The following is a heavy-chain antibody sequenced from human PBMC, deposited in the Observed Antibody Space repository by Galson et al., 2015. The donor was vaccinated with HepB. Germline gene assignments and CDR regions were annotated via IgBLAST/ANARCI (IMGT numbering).Heavy chain of an antibody. V-gene: IGHV1-2*06. J-gene: IGHJ5*02. CDR3: ARSNYDSGGYLNWFDP. D-gene: IGHD3-22*01. CDR1: GYTFTGYY. CDR2: INPNSGGT. Sequence: SVKVSCKASGYTFTGYYMHWVRQAPGQGLEWMGRINPNSGGTNYAQKFQGRVTMTRDTSISTAYMELSRLRSDDTAVYYCARSNYDSGGYLNWFDPWGQGTLVTVSS.